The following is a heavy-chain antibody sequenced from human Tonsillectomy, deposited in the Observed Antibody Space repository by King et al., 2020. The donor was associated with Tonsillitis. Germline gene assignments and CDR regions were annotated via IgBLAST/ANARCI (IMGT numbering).Heavy chain of an antibody. Sequence: VQLVQSGAEVKKPGASVKVSCKASGYTFSNYGISWVRQAPGQGLEWMGWIYTYNGETYYAQKFQGRVTMTTDTSTSTAYMELSMLRSDDTAVYYSARVFSSAWSLDYWGQGTLVTVSS. D-gene: IGHD6-13*01. CDR1: GYTFSNYG. V-gene: IGHV1-18*04. CDR3: ARVFSSAWSLDY. J-gene: IGHJ4*02. CDR2: IYTYNGET.